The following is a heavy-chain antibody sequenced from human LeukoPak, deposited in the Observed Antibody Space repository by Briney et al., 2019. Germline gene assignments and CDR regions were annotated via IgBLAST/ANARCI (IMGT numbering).Heavy chain of an antibody. V-gene: IGHV1-18*01. CDR1: VYTFTSYG. CDR3: ARSDSVGARLGY. J-gene: IGHJ4*02. CDR2: ISVYNGNT. D-gene: IGHD1-26*01. Sequence: ASVTVSFKSSVYTFTSYGFTWVRQAPGQGLDWLGWISVYNGNTNYAQKLLGRVTLTTDTFTSTAYMEVRSLRSDDTAVYYCARSDSVGARLGYWGQGTLVTVSS.